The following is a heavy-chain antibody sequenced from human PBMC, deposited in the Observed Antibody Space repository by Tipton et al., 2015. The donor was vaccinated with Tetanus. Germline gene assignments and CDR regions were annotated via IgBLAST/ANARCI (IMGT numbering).Heavy chain of an antibody. CDR3: ARVPTNPLAVDRPTDY. Sequence: QSGAEVKKPGASVKVSCKASGYTFTYNYIHWVRQAPGQGLEWMGRIDPNSGGSDSAQQFRGRVTMTRDTSINTAYLELSRLRSDDTAVYYCARVPTNPLAVDRPTDYWGQGTLVTVSS. D-gene: IGHD6-19*01. J-gene: IGHJ4*02. V-gene: IGHV1-2*06. CDR1: GYTFTYNY. CDR2: IDPNSGGS.